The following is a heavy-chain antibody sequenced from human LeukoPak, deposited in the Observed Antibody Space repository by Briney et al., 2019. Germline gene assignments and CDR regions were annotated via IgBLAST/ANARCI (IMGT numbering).Heavy chain of an antibody. CDR3: ARDAGFWSGYYEIDY. CDR1: GFTFSSYA. V-gene: IGHV3-30-3*01. Sequence: GGSLRLSCAASGFTFSSYAMHWVRQAPGKGLEWVAVISYDGSNKYYADSVKGRFTISRDNSKNTLYLQMNSLRAEDTAVYYCARDAGFWSGYYEIDYWGQGTLVTVSS. J-gene: IGHJ4*02. CDR2: ISYDGSNK. D-gene: IGHD3-3*01.